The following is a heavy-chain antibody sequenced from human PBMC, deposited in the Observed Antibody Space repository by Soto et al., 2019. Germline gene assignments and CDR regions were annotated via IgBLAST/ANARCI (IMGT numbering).Heavy chain of an antibody. CDR2: ISGSGGST. D-gene: IGHD3-22*01. CDR3: AKGRGYDSSGLDAFDI. J-gene: IGHJ3*02. V-gene: IGHV3-23*01. CDR1: GFTFRSYA. Sequence: GGSLRLSCAASGFTFRSYAMSWVRQAPGKGLEWVSAISGSGGSTYYADSVKGRFTISRDNSKNTLYLQMNSLRAEDTAVYYCAKGRGYDSSGLDAFDIWGQGTMVTVSS.